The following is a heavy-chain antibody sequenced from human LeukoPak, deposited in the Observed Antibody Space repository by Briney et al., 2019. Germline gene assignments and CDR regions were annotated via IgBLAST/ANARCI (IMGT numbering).Heavy chain of an antibody. CDR3: ARDLRVTTWLGPFHYYYYYMDV. D-gene: IGHD4-17*01. Sequence: ASVKVSCKASGYTFTSYYMHWARQAPGQGLEWMGIINPSGGSTSYAQKFQGRVTMTRDTSTSTVYMELSSLRSEDTAVYYCARDLRVTTWLGPFHYYYYYMDVWGKGTTVTVSS. CDR1: GYTFTSYY. CDR2: INPSGGST. J-gene: IGHJ6*03. V-gene: IGHV1-46*01.